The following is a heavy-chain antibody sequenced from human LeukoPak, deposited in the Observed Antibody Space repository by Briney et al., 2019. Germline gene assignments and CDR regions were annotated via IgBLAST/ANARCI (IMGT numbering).Heavy chain of an antibody. V-gene: IGHV3-21*01. D-gene: IGHD3-10*01. CDR1: GFTFSSYT. CDR3: ARGGPGNYYYYMDV. Sequence: GGSLTLSCAASGFTFSSYTMNWVRQAPGKGLEWVSSISSTGTYKYYADSVEGRFTISRDNAKNSLYLQMNSLRAEETAVYYCARGGPGNYYYYMDVWGKGTTVTVSS. J-gene: IGHJ6*03. CDR2: ISSTGTYK.